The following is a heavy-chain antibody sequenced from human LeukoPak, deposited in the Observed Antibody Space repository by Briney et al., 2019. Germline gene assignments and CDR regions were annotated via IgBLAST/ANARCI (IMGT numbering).Heavy chain of an antibody. V-gene: IGHV3-23*01. CDR1: GFTFSSYA. J-gene: IGHJ4*02. CDR2: IGDSGGST. CDR3: AKRAPYYFDY. Sequence: GGSLRLSCAASGFTFSSYAMSWVRQAPGKGLEWVSVIGDSGGSTYYADSVKGRFTISRDNSKNTLYLQMNSLRAEDTAVYFCAKRAPYYFDYWGQGTLVTVFS.